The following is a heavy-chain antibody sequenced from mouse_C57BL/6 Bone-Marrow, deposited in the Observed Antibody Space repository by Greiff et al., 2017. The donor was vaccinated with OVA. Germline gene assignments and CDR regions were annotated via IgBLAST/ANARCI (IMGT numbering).Heavy chain of an antibody. CDR2: IRNKANGYTT. D-gene: IGHD2-1*01. V-gene: IGHV7-3*01. Sequence: EVQRVESGGGLVQPGGSLSLSCAASGFTFTDYYMSWVRQPPGKALEWLGFIRNKANGYTTEYSASVKGRFTISRDNSQSILYLQMNALRAEDSATYYCARYPGSYGNYFDYWGQGTTLTVSS. J-gene: IGHJ2*01. CDR3: ARYPGSYGNYFDY. CDR1: GFTFTDYY.